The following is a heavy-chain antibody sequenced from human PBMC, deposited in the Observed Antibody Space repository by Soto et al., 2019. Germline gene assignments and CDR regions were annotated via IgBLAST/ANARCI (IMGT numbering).Heavy chain of an antibody. CDR1: GDSVSSNSAA. CDR2: TYYRSKWYN. D-gene: IGHD2-2*01. J-gene: IGHJ6*03. V-gene: IGHV6-1*01. CDR3: ARAILVVPAATKDIYYYYYYMDF. Sequence: SQTLSLTCAISGDSVSSNSAAWNWIRQSPSRGLEWLGRTYYRSKWYNDYAVSVKSRITINPDTSKNQFSLQLNSVTPEDTAVYYFARAILVVPAATKDIYYYYYYMDFWGKGTTVTVSS.